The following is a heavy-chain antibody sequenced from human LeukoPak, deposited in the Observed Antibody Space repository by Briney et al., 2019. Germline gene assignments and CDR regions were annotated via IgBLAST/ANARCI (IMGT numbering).Heavy chain of an antibody. CDR2: IYSGGST. CDR1: GFTVSSSY. CDR3: ARTYSSGCLTS. V-gene: IGHV3-66*02. D-gene: IGHD6-19*01. Sequence: GGSLRLSCAASGFTVSSSYMSWVRQAPGKGLEWVSVIYSGGSTYYADSVKGRFTICRDNSKNTLYLQMNSLRAEDTAVYYCARTYSSGCLTSWGQGTLVTVSS. J-gene: IGHJ5*02.